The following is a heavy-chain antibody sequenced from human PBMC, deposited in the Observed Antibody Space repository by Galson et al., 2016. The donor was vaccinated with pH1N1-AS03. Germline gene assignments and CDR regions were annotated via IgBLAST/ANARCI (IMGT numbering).Heavy chain of an antibody. D-gene: IGHD1-26*01. V-gene: IGHV4-4*07. CDR1: GGSISGYY. J-gene: IGHJ3*02. CDR3: ARVIGGSYYAFDI. CDR2: MYTSGST. Sequence: SETLSLTCTVPGGSISGYYWSWIRQPAGKGLEWIGRMYTSGSTNYNPSLKSRVTMSVDTSKNRLSLKLSSVTAADTAVYYCARVIGGSYYAFDIWGQGTMVTVSS.